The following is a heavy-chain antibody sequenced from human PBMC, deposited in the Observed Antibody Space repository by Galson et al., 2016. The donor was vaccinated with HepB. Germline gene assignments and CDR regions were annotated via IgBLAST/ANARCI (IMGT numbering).Heavy chain of an antibody. Sequence: SLRLSCAASGFTFSSNAMSWARQAPGKELEWVSSINGGGNLPYYAESVKGRFTISRDNSRSTLFLQMNSLRSEDTAVYYCARVRVVATFMDAFDIWGPGTMVTVSS. CDR2: INGGGNLP. V-gene: IGHV3-23*01. CDR3: ARVRVVATFMDAFDI. J-gene: IGHJ3*02. CDR1: GFTFSSNA. D-gene: IGHD1-26*01.